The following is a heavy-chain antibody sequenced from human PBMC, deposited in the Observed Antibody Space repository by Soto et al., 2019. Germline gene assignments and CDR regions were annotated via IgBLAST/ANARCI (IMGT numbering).Heavy chain of an antibody. D-gene: IGHD5-18*01. Sequence: PGGSLRLSCAASGFTVRSNFMSWVRQAPGKGLEWVSSLYSAGNTFYADSVKGRFTISRDDSKNTVYLQMSSLGAEDTALYFCARGHAYSHGYSYYFDYWGQGTLVTVSS. CDR3: ARGHAYSHGYSYYFDY. CDR1: GFTVRSNF. V-gene: IGHV3-53*01. J-gene: IGHJ4*02. CDR2: LYSAGNT.